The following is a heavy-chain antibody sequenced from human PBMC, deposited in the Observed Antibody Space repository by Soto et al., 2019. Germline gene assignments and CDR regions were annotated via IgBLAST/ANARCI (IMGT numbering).Heavy chain of an antibody. CDR3: AKGRGQNWNVDY. D-gene: IGHD1-1*01. CDR1: GFTFSSYA. CDR2: ISGSGGTA. V-gene: IGHV3-23*01. J-gene: IGHJ4*02. Sequence: EVQLLESGGGSVQPGGSLRLSCAASGFTFSSYAMHWVRRPPGKGLEWVSSISGSGGTACYADSVKGRFSISRDSLVNTLYLQMNSLRAQDTAVYYCAKGRGQNWNVDYWGQGTLVTVSP.